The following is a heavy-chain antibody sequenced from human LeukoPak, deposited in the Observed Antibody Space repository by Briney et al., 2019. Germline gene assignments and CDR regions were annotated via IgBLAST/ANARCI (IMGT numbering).Heavy chain of an antibody. CDR2: IIPIFGTA. V-gene: IGHV1-69*05. Sequence: GSSVKVSCKASGGTFSSYAISWVRQAPGQGREWMGGIIPIFGTANYAQKFQGRVTITTDESTSTAYMELSSLRSEDTAVYYCASNSYGYKPNAFDIWGQGTMVTVSS. J-gene: IGHJ3*02. CDR1: GGTFSSYA. CDR3: ASNSYGYKPNAFDI. D-gene: IGHD5-18*01.